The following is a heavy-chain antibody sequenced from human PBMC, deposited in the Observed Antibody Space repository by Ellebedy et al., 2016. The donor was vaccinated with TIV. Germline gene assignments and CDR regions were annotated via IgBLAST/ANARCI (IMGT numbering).Heavy chain of an antibody. Sequence: PGGSLRLSCAASGFTFNTYSMNWVRQAPGKGLEWVSSISSTSTYIYYADSVKGRFTISRDNAKNSLYLQMNSLRAEDTAVYYCARVPVDYWGQGTLVTVSS. D-gene: IGHD4-17*01. CDR2: ISSTSTYI. V-gene: IGHV3-21*06. J-gene: IGHJ4*02. CDR3: ARVPVDY. CDR1: GFTFNTYS.